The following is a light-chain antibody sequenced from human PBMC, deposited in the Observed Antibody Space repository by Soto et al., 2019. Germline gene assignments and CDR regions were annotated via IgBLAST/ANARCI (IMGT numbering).Light chain of an antibody. Sequence: DIVMTQSPDSLAVSLGERATINCKSSQSVLYSSNNKNYLVWYQQKPGQPPKLLIYCASTRESGVPDRFSGSGSGTDFTLTISSLQAEDVAVYYCQQYHSTPRTFGQGTKVEIK. CDR1: QSVLYSSNNKNY. CDR3: QQYHSTPRT. CDR2: CAS. J-gene: IGKJ1*01. V-gene: IGKV4-1*01.